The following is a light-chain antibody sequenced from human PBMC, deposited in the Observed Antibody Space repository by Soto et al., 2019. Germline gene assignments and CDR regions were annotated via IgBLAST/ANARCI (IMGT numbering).Light chain of an antibody. Sequence: QSALTQPASVSGSPGQSITISCTGTSSDIGGYKYVSWYQHHPGKVPQLIIYEVNNRPSGVSNRFSGSKSGNTASLTISGLQAEDEAVYYCSSYSSGSTLGVFGGGTKVPS. CDR3: SSYSSGSTLGV. J-gene: IGLJ3*02. CDR2: EVN. V-gene: IGLV2-14*01. CDR1: SSDIGGYKY.